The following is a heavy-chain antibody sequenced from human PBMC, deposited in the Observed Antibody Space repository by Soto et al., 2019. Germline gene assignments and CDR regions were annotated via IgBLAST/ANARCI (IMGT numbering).Heavy chain of an antibody. J-gene: IGHJ3*02. V-gene: IGHV4-4*02. CDR2: IYHSGST. CDR3: ACGKAPYGSGKHRAFDI. CDR1: SGSISSSNW. Sequence: SETLSLTCAVSSGSISSSNWWSWVRQPPGKGLEWIGEIYHSGSTNYNPSLKSRVTISVDKSKNQFSLKLSSVTAADTAVYYCACGKAPYGSGKHRAFDIWGQGTMVTVSS. D-gene: IGHD3-10*01.